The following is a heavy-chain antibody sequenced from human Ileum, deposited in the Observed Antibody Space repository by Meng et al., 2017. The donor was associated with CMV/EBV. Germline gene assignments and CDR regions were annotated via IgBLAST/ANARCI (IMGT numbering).Heavy chain of an antibody. CDR2: ISSSGSTI. J-gene: IGHJ4*02. Sequence: CADSGCTFSASSMSWIRQAPGKGLEWVSYISSSGSTIYYADSVKGRFTISRDNAKNSLYLQMNSLRAEDTAVYYCARVGCGGDCYDYWGQGTLVTVSS. CDR1: GCTFSASS. V-gene: IGHV3-11*04. D-gene: IGHD2-21*01. CDR3: ARVGCGGDCYDY.